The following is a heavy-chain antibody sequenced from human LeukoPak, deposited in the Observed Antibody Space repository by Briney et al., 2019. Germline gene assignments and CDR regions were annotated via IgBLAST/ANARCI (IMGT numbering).Heavy chain of an antibody. J-gene: IGHJ4*02. D-gene: IGHD6-13*01. V-gene: IGHV3-23*01. CDR1: GFTFYSFA. CDR2: VSSSAVST. Sequence: GGPLRLSCAASGFTFYSFAMSWVRQAPGKGLEWVSSVSSSAVSTYYADSVKGRFTISRDSSKNTLYLQMNSLTVDDTAVYYCAKDGAADYWGQGTLVTVSS. CDR3: AKDGAADY.